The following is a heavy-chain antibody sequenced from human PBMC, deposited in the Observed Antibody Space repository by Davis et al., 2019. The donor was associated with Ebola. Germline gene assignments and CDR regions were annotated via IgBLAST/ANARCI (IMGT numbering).Heavy chain of an antibody. V-gene: IGHV3-30-3*01. CDR1: GFTFSSYA. J-gene: IGHJ4*02. Sequence: GESLKISCAASGFTFSSYAMHWVRQAPGKGLEWVAVISYDGSNKYYADSVKGRFTISRDNFKNTLYLQMNSLRAEDTAVYYCAREGVAVAGTDYWGQGTLVTVSS. D-gene: IGHD6-19*01. CDR2: ISYDGSNK. CDR3: AREGVAVAGTDY.